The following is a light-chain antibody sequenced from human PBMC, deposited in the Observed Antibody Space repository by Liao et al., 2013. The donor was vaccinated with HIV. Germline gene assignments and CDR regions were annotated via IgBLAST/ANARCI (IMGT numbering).Light chain of an antibody. CDR3: QVWDSSSNHPFV. Sequence: SYELTQPPSVSVSPGQTARITCSGDALAKQYAYWYQQKPGQAPVMVIYKDSERPSGIPERFSGSNSGNTATLNISRVEAGDEADYYCQVWDSSSNHPFVFGGGTKVTVL. V-gene: IGLV3-25*02. J-gene: IGLJ1*01. CDR1: ALAKQY. CDR2: KDS.